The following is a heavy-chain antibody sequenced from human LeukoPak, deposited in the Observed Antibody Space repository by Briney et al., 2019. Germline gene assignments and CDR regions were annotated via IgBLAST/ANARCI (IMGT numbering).Heavy chain of an antibody. CDR3: AREGSSSSSSLDY. V-gene: IGHV4-59*04. D-gene: IGHD6-13*01. J-gene: IGHJ4*02. Sequence: SETLSLTCTVSGGSISSYYWSWIRQPPGKGLEWIGYIYYSGSTYYNPSLKSRVTISVDTSKNQFSLKLSSVTAADTAVYYCAREGSSSSSSLDYWGQGTLVTVSS. CDR1: GGSISSYY. CDR2: IYYSGST.